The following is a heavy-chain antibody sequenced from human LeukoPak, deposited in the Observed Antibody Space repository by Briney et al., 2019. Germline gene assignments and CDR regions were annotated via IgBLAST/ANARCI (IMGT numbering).Heavy chain of an antibody. V-gene: IGHV4-59*11. J-gene: IGHJ4*02. CDR1: GGSMSSHY. D-gene: IGHD2-15*01. CDR3: ARGLKMGVVVVAATLHSGNFDY. CDR2: IHYSGST. Sequence: SETLSLTCTVSGGSMSSHYWSWIRQPPGKGLEWIGHIHYSGSTHYNPSLRSRVTMSVDTSKNQFSLKLSPVTAADTAVYYCARGLKMGVVVVAATLHSGNFDYWGQGTLVTVSS.